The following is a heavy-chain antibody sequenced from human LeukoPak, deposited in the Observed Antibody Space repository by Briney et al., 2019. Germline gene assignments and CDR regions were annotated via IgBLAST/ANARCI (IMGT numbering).Heavy chain of an antibody. D-gene: IGHD6-19*01. CDR3: TRSAGYSSGWYHDY. V-gene: IGHV3-49*04. J-gene: IGHJ4*02. Sequence: GGSLRLSCTASGFTFGDYAMSWVRQAPGKGLEWVGFIRSKAYGGTTEYAASVKGRFTISRDDSKSVAYLQMNSLKTEDTAVYYCTRSAGYSSGWYHDYWAQGTLVTVSS. CDR2: IRSKAYGGTT. CDR1: GFTFGDYA.